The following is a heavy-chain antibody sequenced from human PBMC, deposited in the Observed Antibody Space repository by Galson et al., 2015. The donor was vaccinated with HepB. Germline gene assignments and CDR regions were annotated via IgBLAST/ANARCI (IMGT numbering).Heavy chain of an antibody. D-gene: IGHD7-27*01. CDR3: ARSSQAGDLDY. Sequence: SLRLSCEVSGFTFSDHYMDWVRQAPGMGLEWLGRTRNKPNGYTTEYAASVKGRFTIPKDDSQNSLYLQMSSLKIEDTAVYYCARSSQAGDLDYWGQGTLVTVSS. CDR2: TRNKPNGYTT. V-gene: IGHV3-72*01. CDR1: GFTFSDHY. J-gene: IGHJ4*02.